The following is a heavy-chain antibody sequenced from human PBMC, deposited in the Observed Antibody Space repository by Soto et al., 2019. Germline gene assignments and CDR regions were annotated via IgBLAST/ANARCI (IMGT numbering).Heavy chain of an antibody. J-gene: IGHJ6*03. Sequence: EVQLVESGGGLVKPGGSLRLSCVASGFTFSNSGVNWVRQAPGKGLEWVSYISETGSHRFYADSVKGRFTISRDNGKNPLEPQMSSLGAENMAVYYCARVAVPAALSAYYYYMDVWGKGTTVTVSS. D-gene: IGHD2-2*01. CDR3: ARVAVPAALSAYYYYMDV. CDR2: ISETGSHR. CDR1: GFTFSNSG. V-gene: IGHV3-21*06.